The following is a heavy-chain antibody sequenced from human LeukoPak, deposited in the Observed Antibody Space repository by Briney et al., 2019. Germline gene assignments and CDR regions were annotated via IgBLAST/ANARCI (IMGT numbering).Heavy chain of an antibody. Sequence: SETLSLTCTVSGGSIRAYYWSWIRQPPGEGLEWIGYIHDSGSTNYNPSLMSRITISLDTPKTQFSLKLNSVTAADTAVYYCARVQTKLKYAFDIWGQGTMVTVSS. D-gene: IGHD1-1*01. J-gene: IGHJ3*02. CDR3: ARVQTKLKYAFDI. CDR1: GGSIRAYY. CDR2: IHDSGST. V-gene: IGHV4-59*01.